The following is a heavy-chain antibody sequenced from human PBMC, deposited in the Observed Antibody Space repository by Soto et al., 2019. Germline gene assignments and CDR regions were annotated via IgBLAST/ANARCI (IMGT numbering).Heavy chain of an antibody. V-gene: IGHV3-7*04. CDR2: IKQDGSEK. CDR1: GFTFSNYG. J-gene: IGHJ5*02. Sequence: PGGSLRLSCAASGFTFSNYGMSWVRQAPGKGLEWVAKIKQDGSEKCYVDSVKGRFTISRDNAKDSLYLQMSSLRAEDTAVYYCVRDFSGQPGRLGFDPWGQGTLVTVSS. D-gene: IGHD3-9*01. CDR3: VRDFSGQPGRLGFDP.